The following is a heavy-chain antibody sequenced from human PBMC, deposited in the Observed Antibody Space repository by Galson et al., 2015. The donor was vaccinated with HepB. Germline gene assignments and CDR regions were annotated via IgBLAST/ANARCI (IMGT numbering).Heavy chain of an antibody. D-gene: IGHD3-10*01. V-gene: IGHV6-1*01. Sequence: CAISGDSVSSNSAAWNWIRQSPSRGLEWLGRTYYRSKWYNDYAVSVKSRITINPDTSKNQFSLQLNSATPEDTAVYYCARGYGSGSYPNYNWFDPWGQGTLVTVSS. CDR2: TYYRSKWYN. J-gene: IGHJ5*02. CDR3: ARGYGSGSYPNYNWFDP. CDR1: GDSVSSNSAA.